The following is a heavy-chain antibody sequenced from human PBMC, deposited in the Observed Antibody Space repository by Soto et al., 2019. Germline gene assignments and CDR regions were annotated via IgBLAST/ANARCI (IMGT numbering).Heavy chain of an antibody. J-gene: IGHJ4*02. D-gene: IGHD6-19*01. V-gene: IGHV4-39*02. CDR3: ARDTFPRSGWSYFDY. Sequence: PSETLSLTCTVSGGSISSSSYYWGWIRQPPGKGLEWIGSIYYSGSTYYNPSLKSRVTISVDTSKNQFSLKLSSVTAEDTAVYYCARDTFPRSGWSYFDYWGQGTLATVSS. CDR2: IYYSGST. CDR1: GGSISSSSYY.